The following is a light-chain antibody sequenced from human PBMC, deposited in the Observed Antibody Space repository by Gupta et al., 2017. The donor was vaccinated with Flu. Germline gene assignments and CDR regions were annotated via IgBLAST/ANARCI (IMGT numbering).Light chain of an antibody. J-gene: IGKJ3*01. Sequence: EVVLTQSPATLSLSPGERATLSCRASQSLSSSYFAWYQQKPGQAPRLLIYGGSSRATGTPDRFSGSGSGTDFTLTISRLEPEDFAVYYCQQYDSSPLTFGHGTXVDV. CDR1: QSLSSSY. CDR3: QQYDSSPLT. CDR2: GGS. V-gene: IGKV3-20*01.